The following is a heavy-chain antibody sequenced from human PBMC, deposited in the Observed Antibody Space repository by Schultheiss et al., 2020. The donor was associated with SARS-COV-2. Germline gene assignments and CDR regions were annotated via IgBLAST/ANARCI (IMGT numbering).Heavy chain of an antibody. V-gene: IGHV4-34*01. Sequence: SETLSLTCAVYGGSFSGYYWSWIRQPPGKGLEWIGEINHSGSTNYNPSLKSRVTISVDKSKNQFSLKLSSVTAADTAVYYCARFPPNWYFDLWGRGTLVTVSS. J-gene: IGHJ2*01. CDR2: INHSGST. CDR3: ARFPPNWYFDL. CDR1: GGSFSGYY.